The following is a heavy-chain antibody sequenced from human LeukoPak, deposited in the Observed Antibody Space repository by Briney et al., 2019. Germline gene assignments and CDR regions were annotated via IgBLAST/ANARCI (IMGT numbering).Heavy chain of an antibody. CDR2: ISTSSTYI. CDR3: ARDPPFIIGTTFFDY. V-gene: IGHV3-21*01. CDR1: GFTFSSCS. D-gene: IGHD1-20*01. J-gene: IGHJ4*02. Sequence: GGSLRLSCAASGFTFSSCSMNWVRQAPGKGLEWVSSISTSSTYIYCADSVKGRFTISRDNAKNSLYLQMNSLRAEDTAVYYCARDPPFIIGTTFFDYWGQGTLVTVSS.